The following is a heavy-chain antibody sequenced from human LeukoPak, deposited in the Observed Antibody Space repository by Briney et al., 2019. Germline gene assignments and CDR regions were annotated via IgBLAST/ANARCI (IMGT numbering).Heavy chain of an antibody. Sequence: GGSLRLSCAASGFTFSNFGMHWVRQAPGKGLEWVAFIRYDGSNKYYADSVKGRFTISRDNSKNTLYLQMDSLRGEDTAVYYCAKDGDTMSGTYYYDMDVWGKGTTVTIS. D-gene: IGHD1-26*01. J-gene: IGHJ6*03. CDR3: AKDGDTMSGTYYYDMDV. CDR1: GFTFSNFG. CDR2: IRYDGSNK. V-gene: IGHV3-30*02.